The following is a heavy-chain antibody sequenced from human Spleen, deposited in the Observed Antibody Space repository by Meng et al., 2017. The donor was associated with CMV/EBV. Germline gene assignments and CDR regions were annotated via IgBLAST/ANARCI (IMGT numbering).Heavy chain of an antibody. D-gene: IGHD2-2*01. CDR1: DC. Sequence: DCTSWRRQPPGKGLEWIGKINHSGSTNYNTSHKSRVTISVDTSKNQFSLKLSSVTAADTAVYYCARGGNPRYCSSTSCPRDNWFDPWGQGTLVTVSS. J-gene: IGHJ5*02. CDR3: ARGGNPRYCSSTSCPRDNWFDP. CDR2: INHSGST. V-gene: IGHV4-34*01.